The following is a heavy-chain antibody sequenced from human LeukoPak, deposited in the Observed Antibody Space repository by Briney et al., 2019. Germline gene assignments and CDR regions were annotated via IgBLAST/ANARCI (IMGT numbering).Heavy chain of an antibody. CDR1: GGTFSSYA. J-gene: IGHJ4*02. CDR2: IIPIFGTA. Sequence: SVKVSCKASGGTFSSYAISWVRQAPGQGLEWMGGIIPIFGTANYAQKFQGRVTITADESTSTAYMELSSLRSEDTAVYYCASPYSYGYNLGDYYFDYWGQGTLVTASS. D-gene: IGHD5-18*01. CDR3: ASPYSYGYNLGDYYFDY. V-gene: IGHV1-69*13.